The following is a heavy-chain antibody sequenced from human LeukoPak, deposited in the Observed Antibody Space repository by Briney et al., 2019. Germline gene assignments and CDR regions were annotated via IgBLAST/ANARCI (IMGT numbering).Heavy chain of an antibody. CDR2: ISGSGGST. Sequence: GGSPRLSCAASGFTFSSYAMSWVRQAPGKGREWVSAISGSGGSTYYADSVKGRFTISRDNSKNTLYLQMNSLKTEDTAVYYCTTGEPYRPRYCSSTSCPDVWGKGTTVTVSS. J-gene: IGHJ6*04. CDR3: TTGEPYRPRYCSSTSCPDV. CDR1: GFTFSSYA. D-gene: IGHD2-2*01. V-gene: IGHV3-23*01.